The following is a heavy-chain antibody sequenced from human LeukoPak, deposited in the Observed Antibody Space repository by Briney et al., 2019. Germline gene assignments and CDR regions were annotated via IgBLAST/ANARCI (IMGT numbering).Heavy chain of an antibody. J-gene: IGHJ4*02. V-gene: IGHV3-9*01. Sequence: GGSLRLSCAASGFTFDDYAMHWVRQVPGKGLEWVSHISWNSSSITYADSVKGRFTISRDNAKNSLYLQMNSLRAEDTALYYCVKSPGYNYGSSVYFDYWGQGTLVTVSS. CDR1: GFTFDDYA. CDR3: VKSPGYNYGSSVYFDY. CDR2: ISWNSSSI. D-gene: IGHD3-10*01.